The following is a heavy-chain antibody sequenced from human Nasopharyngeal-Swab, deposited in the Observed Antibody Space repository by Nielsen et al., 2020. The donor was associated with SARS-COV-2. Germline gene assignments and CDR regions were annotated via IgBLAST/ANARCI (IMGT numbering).Heavy chain of an antibody. J-gene: IGHJ6*02. V-gene: IGHV2-26*01. Sequence: WIRQPPGKGLEWLAHIFSNDEKSYSTSLKSRLTISKDTSKSQVVLTMTNMDPVDTATYYCAWIVRYYYGSGSYYNYYYYGMDVWGQGTTVTVSS. CDR2: IFSNDEK. CDR3: AWIVRYYYGSGSYYNYYYYGMDV. D-gene: IGHD3-10*01.